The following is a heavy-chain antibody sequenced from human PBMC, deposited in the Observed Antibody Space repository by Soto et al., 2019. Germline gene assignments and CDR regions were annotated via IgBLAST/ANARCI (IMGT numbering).Heavy chain of an antibody. D-gene: IGHD2-15*01. CDR3: AREARSTDGWWDYGMDV. Sequence: PGGSLRLSCAASGFTFSSYEMNWVRQAPGKGLEWVSYISSGGSTIYYADSVKGRFTISRDNAKNSLYLQMNSLRAEDTAVYYCAREARSTDGWWDYGMDVWGQGTTVPVYS. V-gene: IGHV3-48*03. CDR1: GFTFSSYE. CDR2: ISSGGSTI. J-gene: IGHJ6*02.